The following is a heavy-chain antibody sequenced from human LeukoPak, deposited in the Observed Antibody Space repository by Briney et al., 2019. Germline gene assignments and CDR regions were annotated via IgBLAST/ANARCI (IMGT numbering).Heavy chain of an antibody. V-gene: IGHV4-61*01. D-gene: IGHD6-19*01. CDR3: ARVRDSSGWGFDY. CDR1: GRSVSSGSYY. CDR2: IYYSGST. Sequence: SETLSLTCTVSGRSVSSGSYYWSWIRQPPGKGLEWIGYIYYSGSTNYNPSLKSRVTISVDTSKNQFSLKLSSVTAADTAVYYCARVRDSSGWGFDYWGQGTLVTVSS. J-gene: IGHJ4*02.